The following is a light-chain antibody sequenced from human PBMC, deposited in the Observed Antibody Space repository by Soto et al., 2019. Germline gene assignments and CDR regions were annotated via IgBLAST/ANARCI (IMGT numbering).Light chain of an antibody. V-gene: IGLV3-25*03. J-gene: IGLJ3*02. CDR2: KDS. CDR3: QSADISGTIRV. CDR1: ALPKQY. Sequence: SYELTQPPSVSVSPGQTARITCSGDALPKQYAYWYQQKPGQAPLLVIYKDSERPSGIPERFSGSSSGTTVTLTISGVQAEDEADYYCQSADISGTIRVFGGGTKLTVL.